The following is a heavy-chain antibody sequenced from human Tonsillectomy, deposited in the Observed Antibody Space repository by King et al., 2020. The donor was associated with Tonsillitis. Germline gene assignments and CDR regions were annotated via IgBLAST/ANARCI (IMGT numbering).Heavy chain of an antibody. CDR3: ARGLGVLAGHDAFDV. Sequence: VQLVESGGGVVQPGRSLRLSCAASGFTFSNYAMHWVRQAPGKGLEWVAVISFEESNKYYADSVKGRFTVSRDSSKNTLYLQMNSLKTEDTAVYYCARGLGVLAGHDAFDVWGQGTMVTVSS. CDR1: GFTFSNYA. CDR2: ISFEESNK. V-gene: IGHV3-30-3*01. D-gene: IGHD4/OR15-4a*01. J-gene: IGHJ3*01.